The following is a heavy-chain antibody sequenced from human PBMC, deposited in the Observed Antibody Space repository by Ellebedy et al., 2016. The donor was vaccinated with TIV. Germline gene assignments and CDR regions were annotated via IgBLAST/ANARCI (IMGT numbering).Heavy chain of an antibody. CDR2: IYYSGST. Sequence: SETLSLTXTVSGGSISSSSYYWGWIRQPPGKGLEWIGSIYYSGSTYYNPSLKSRVTISVDTSKNQFSLKLSSVTAADTAVYYCARTCSSTSCYYPNFDYWGQGTLVTVSS. V-gene: IGHV4-39*01. D-gene: IGHD2-2*01. J-gene: IGHJ4*02. CDR3: ARTCSSTSCYYPNFDY. CDR1: GGSISSSSYY.